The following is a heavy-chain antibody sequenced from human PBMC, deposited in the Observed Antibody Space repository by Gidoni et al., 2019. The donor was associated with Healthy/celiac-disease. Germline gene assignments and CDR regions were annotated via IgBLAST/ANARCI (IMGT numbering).Heavy chain of an antibody. J-gene: IGHJ4*02. Sequence: QVQLQQWGAGLLKPSDTLSLTCAVYGGSFSGYYWSWIRQPPGKGLEWIGEINHSGSTNYNPSLKSRVTISVDTSKNQFSLKLSSVTAADTAVYYCARVGYDYGDYLGDYWGQGTLVTVSS. CDR1: GGSFSGYY. V-gene: IGHV4-34*01. CDR3: ARVGYDYGDYLGDY. CDR2: INHSGST. D-gene: IGHD4-17*01.